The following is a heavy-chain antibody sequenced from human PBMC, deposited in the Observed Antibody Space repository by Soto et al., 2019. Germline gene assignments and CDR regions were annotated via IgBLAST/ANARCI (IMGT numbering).Heavy chain of an antibody. CDR2: IKTKIDGGTT. V-gene: IGHV3-15*01. Sequence: EVQLVESGGGLVKPGGSLRLSCVASGFTFNNAWMNWVRQAPGKGLEWVGRIKTKIDGGTTNYAAPVKGKFTISRDDSKNTLYLQMNSLKTEDTAVYYCITEVPPYSYDSSGYYQGDDYWGQGTLVTVSS. J-gene: IGHJ4*02. CDR1: GFTFNNAW. CDR3: ITEVPPYSYDSSGYYQGDDY. D-gene: IGHD3-22*01.